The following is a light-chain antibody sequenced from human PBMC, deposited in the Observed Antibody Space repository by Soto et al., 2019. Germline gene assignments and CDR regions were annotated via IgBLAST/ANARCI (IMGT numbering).Light chain of an antibody. Sequence: NFMLTQPHSVSESPGKTVTIFCTGSSGSIASNYVQWYQQRPGSAPTTVIYEDNQRPSGVPDRFSGSIDSSSNSASLTISGLKTEDEADYYCQSYDSSTAVFGAGTKLTVL. J-gene: IGLJ2*01. CDR3: QSYDSSTAV. CDR2: EDN. V-gene: IGLV6-57*02. CDR1: SGSIASNY.